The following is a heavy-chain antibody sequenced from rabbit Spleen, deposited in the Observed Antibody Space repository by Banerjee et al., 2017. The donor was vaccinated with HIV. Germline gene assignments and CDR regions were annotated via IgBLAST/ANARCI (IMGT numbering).Heavy chain of an antibody. J-gene: IGHJ6*01. Sequence: QSLEESGGGLVQPGASLTLTCTASGFSFSGSSYMCWVRQAPGKGLEWIACIEAGSSGFTYYASWAKGRFTCSKASSTTVTLQMTSLTAADTATYFCARDTGTSFSTYGMDLWGQGTLVTVS. D-gene: IGHD8-1*01. CDR1: GFSFSGSSY. CDR2: IEAGSSGFT. V-gene: IGHV1S40*01. CDR3: ARDTGTSFSTYGMDL.